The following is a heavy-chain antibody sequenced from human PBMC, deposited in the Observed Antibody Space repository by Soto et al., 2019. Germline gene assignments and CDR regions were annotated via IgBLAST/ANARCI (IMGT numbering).Heavy chain of an antibody. Sequence: GGSLRLSCAASGFTCSSYWTHWVRQATGKGLVWVSRINSDGSSTSYADSVKGRFTISRDNAKNTLYLQMNSLRAEDTAVYYCARRGHSSGLYYFDYWGQGTLVTVSS. D-gene: IGHD6-19*01. CDR3: ARRGHSSGLYYFDY. CDR2: INSDGSST. J-gene: IGHJ4*02. CDR1: GFTCSSYW. V-gene: IGHV3-74*01.